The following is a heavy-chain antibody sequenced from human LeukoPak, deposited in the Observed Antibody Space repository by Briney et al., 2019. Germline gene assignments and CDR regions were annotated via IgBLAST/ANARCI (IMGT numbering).Heavy chain of an antibody. Sequence: GEPLTLPCAASGFPFSSYDMHWVRHPTEKGVGWVSSIDTAGDTYYPGSVKGRFTISRENAKNSLYLQMNSLRAGDTAVYYCARQVGYGDGLDYWGQGTLVTVSS. CDR3: ARQVGYGDGLDY. J-gene: IGHJ4*02. D-gene: IGHD4-17*01. CDR1: GFPFSSYD. CDR2: IDTAGDT. V-gene: IGHV3-13*01.